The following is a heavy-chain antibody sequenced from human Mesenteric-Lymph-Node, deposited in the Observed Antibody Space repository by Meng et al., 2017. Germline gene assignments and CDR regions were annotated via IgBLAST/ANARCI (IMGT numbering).Heavy chain of an antibody. J-gene: IGHJ5*02. CDR1: GYYVTSGTYY. CDR3: AREVVGPRYNWFDP. D-gene: IGHD1-26*01. CDR2: LYYRGST. V-gene: IGHV4-61*01. Sequence: LHVARPGLASTWAILPRTCHVSGYYVTSGTYYWSWLRQPPGKGLEWIGYLYYRGSTIYNPSLKSRVTISVDASKNQFSLKLSSVTAADTAVYYCAREVVGPRYNWFDPWGQGTLVTVSS.